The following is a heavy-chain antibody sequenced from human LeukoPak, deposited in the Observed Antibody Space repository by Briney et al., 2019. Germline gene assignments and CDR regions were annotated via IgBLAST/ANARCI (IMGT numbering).Heavy chain of an antibody. Sequence: ASVKVSCKASGYTFTGYYMHWVRQAPGQGLEWMGWINPNSGVTHYAQKFQGRVTMTSDTSISTAYMELSRLRSDDTAVYYCARDGICGSGSYYEISWFDPWGQGTLVTVSS. CDR3: ARDGICGSGSYYEISWFDP. J-gene: IGHJ5*02. V-gene: IGHV1-2*02. D-gene: IGHD3-10*01. CDR2: INPNSGVT. CDR1: GYTFTGYY.